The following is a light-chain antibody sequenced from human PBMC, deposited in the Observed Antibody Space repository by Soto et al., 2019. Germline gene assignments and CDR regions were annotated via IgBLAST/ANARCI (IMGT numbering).Light chain of an antibody. Sequence: QSVLTQPPSVSGAPGQRVTISCTGSSSNIGAGYDVNWYQQLPGTAPKLLIYGNNNRPSGVPDRFSGSKSGTSASLAITGLRAEDEADYYCQSYDSSLSGSVVFGGGTKLTVL. J-gene: IGLJ2*01. V-gene: IGLV1-40*01. CDR3: QSYDSSLSGSVV. CDR2: GNN. CDR1: SSNIGAGYD.